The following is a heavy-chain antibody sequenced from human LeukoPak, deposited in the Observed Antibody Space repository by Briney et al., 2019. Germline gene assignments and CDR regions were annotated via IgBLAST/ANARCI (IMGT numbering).Heavy chain of an antibody. CDR3: ARDLKKAVVPAAMAYYYYMDV. CDR2: ISSSGSTI. D-gene: IGHD2-2*01. J-gene: IGHJ6*03. V-gene: IGHV3-11*04. Sequence: PGGSLRLSCAASGFTFSDYYMSWIRQAPGKGLEWVSYISSSGSTIYYADSVKGRFTISRDNAKNSLYLQMNSLRAEDTAVYYCARDLKKAVVPAAMAYYYYMDVWGKGTTVTVSS. CDR1: GFTFSDYY.